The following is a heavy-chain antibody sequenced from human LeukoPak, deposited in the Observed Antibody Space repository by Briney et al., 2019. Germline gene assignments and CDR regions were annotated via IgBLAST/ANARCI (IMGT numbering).Heavy chain of an antibody. CDR2: IYYSGST. CDR3: ARLYYYYYYMDV. CDR1: GGSISSSSYY. Sequence: SETVSLTCTVSGGSISSSSYYWGWIRQPPGKGLEWIGTIYYSGSTYYSPSLKSRVTISVDTSQNQFSLTVNSVTAADTAVYYCARLYYYYYYMDVWGKGTTVTVSS. J-gene: IGHJ6*03. V-gene: IGHV4-39*01.